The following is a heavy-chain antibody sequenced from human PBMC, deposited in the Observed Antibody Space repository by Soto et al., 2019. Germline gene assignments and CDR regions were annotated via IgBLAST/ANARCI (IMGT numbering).Heavy chain of an antibody. CDR2: INHSGST. CDR1: GGSFSGYY. CDR3: ARKSFWSGSVFPNYFDY. Sequence: SETLSLTCAVYGGSFSGYYWSWIRQPPGKGLEWIGEINHSGSTNYNPSLKSRVTISVDTSKNQFSLKLSSVTAADTAVYYCARKSFWSGSVFPNYFDYWGQGTLVTVSS. J-gene: IGHJ4*02. V-gene: IGHV4-34*01. D-gene: IGHD3-3*01.